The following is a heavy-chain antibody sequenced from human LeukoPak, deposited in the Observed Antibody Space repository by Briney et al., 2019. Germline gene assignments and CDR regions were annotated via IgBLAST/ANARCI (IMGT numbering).Heavy chain of an antibody. CDR2: ISYDGSNK. J-gene: IGHJ4*02. V-gene: IGHV3-30-3*01. CDR3: ARALNSGWQPFDY. CDR1: GFTFSSYA. Sequence: GRSLRLSCAASGFTFSSYAMHWVRQAPGKGLEWVAVISYDGSNKYYADSVKGRFTISRDNSKNTLYLQMNSLRAEDTAVYYCARALNSGWQPFDYWGQGTLVTVSS. D-gene: IGHD6-19*01.